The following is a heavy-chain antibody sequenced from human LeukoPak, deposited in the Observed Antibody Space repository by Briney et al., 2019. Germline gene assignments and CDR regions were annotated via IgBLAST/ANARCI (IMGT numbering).Heavy chain of an antibody. CDR2: IYYSGST. J-gene: IGHJ5*01. Sequence: SETLSLTCTVSGGSISSSSYYWGWIRQPPGKGLEWIGSIYYSGSTYYNPSLKSRVTISVDTSKNQFSLKLSSVTAADAAVHYCARLLTAGNTGRWFDSWGQGSLVTVSS. CDR1: GGSISSSSYY. CDR3: ARLLTAGNTGRWFDS. D-gene: IGHD1-7*01. V-gene: IGHV4-39*01.